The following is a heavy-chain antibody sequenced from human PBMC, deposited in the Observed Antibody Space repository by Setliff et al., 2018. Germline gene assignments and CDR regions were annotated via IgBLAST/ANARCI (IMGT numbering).Heavy chain of an antibody. Sequence: SVKVSCKASGYTFTGYYMHWVRQAPGQGLEWMGGIIPIFGTANYAQKFQGRVTITADESTSTAYMELNSLRAEDTAVYYCAKSGGYCSSTSCYSYYYYMDVWGKGTTVTVSS. D-gene: IGHD2-2*02. J-gene: IGHJ6*03. CDR2: IIPIFGTA. CDR3: AKSGGYCSSTSCYSYYYYMDV. CDR1: GYTFTGYY. V-gene: IGHV1-69*13.